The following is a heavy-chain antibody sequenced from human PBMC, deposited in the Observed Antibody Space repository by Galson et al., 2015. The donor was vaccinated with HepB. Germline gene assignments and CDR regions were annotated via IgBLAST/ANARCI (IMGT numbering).Heavy chain of an antibody. CDR1: GFTFSSYA. Sequence: SLRLSCAASGFTFSSYAMHWVRQAPGKGLEYDSAISSNGGSTYYADSVKGRFTISRDNSKNTLYLQMSSLRAEDTAVYYCVNGREVAAAFDYWGQGTLVTVSS. CDR3: VNGREVAAAFDY. CDR2: ISSNGGST. D-gene: IGHD6-19*01. J-gene: IGHJ4*02. V-gene: IGHV3-64D*06.